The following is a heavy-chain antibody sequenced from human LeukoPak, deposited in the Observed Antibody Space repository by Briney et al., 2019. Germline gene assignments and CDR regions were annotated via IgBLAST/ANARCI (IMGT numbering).Heavy chain of an antibody. CDR2: IKQDGSEK. CDR1: GFTFSSYW. J-gene: IGHJ6*02. V-gene: IGHV3-7*01. Sequence: GGSLRLSCAASGFTFSSYWMTWVRQAPGKGLEWVANIKQDGSEKYYVDSVKGRFTISRDNSKNTLYLQMNSLRAEDTAVYYCAKGSNGMDVWGQGTTVTVSS. CDR3: AKGSNGMDV.